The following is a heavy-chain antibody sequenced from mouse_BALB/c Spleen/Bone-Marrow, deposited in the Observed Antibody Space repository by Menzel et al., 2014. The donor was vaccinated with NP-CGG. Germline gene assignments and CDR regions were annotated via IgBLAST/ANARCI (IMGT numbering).Heavy chain of an antibody. Sequence: QVQLQQPGAELVKPGASVKLSCKASGYTFTSYWMHWVKQRPGQGLEWIGEINPSNGRTNYNEKFKSKATLTVDKSSSTAYMQLSSLTSEDSAVYYCARYLHYYGSSYGYFDVWGAGATATISS. J-gene: IGHJ1*01. CDR2: INPSNGRT. CDR3: ARYLHYYGSSYGYFDV. V-gene: IGHV1S81*02. D-gene: IGHD1-1*01. CDR1: GYTFTSYW.